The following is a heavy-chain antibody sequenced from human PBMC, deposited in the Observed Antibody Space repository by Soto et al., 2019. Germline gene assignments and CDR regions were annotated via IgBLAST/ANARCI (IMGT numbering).Heavy chain of an antibody. J-gene: IGHJ6*02. CDR3: AKSVVPAANPYYGMDV. Sequence: PGGSLRLSCAASGFTFSSYAMSWVRQAPGKGLEWVSAISGSGGSTYYADSVKGRVTISRDNSKNTLYLQMNSLRAEDTAVYYCAKSVVPAANPYYGMDVWGQGTTVTVSS. CDR2: ISGSGGST. CDR1: GFTFSSYA. D-gene: IGHD2-2*01. V-gene: IGHV3-23*01.